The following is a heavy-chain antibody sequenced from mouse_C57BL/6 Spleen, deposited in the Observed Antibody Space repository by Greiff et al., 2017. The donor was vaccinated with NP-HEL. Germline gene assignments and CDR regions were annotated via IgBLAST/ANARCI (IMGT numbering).Heavy chain of an antibody. Sequence: VQLQQSGPELVKPGASVKISCKASGYTFTDYYMNWVKQSHGKSLEWIGDINPNNGGTSYNQKLKGKATLTVDKSSSTAYMEHRSLTSEDSAVYYCARLERGVYFDYWGQGTTLTVSS. J-gene: IGHJ2*01. V-gene: IGHV1-26*01. CDR2: INPNNGGT. CDR1: GYTFTDYY. CDR3: ARLERGVYFDY.